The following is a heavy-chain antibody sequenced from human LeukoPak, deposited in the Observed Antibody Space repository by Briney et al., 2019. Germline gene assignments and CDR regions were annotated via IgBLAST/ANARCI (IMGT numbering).Heavy chain of an antibody. CDR2: ISGSGGST. CDR3: AKGYAGTFLGLGYFDY. CDR1: GFTFSSYA. D-gene: IGHD6-13*01. Sequence: GGSLRLSCAASGFTFSSYAMSWVRQTPGKGLEWVSAISGSGGSTYYADSVKGRFTISRDNSKNTLYLQMNSLRAEDTAVYYCAKGYAGTFLGLGYFDYWGQGTLVTVSS. V-gene: IGHV3-23*01. J-gene: IGHJ4*02.